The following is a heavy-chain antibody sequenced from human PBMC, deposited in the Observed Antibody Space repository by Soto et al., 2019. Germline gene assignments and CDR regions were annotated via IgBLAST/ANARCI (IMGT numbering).Heavy chain of an antibody. D-gene: IGHD3-10*01. Sequence: PSETLSLTCAVYGGSFSGYYWSWIRQPPGKGLEWIGEINHSGSTNYNPSLKSRVTISVDTSKNQFSLRLSSVTAADTAVYYCARVLVLLWFGEFRDAFDIWGQGTMVTVSS. CDR3: ARVLVLLWFGEFRDAFDI. CDR2: INHSGST. J-gene: IGHJ3*02. CDR1: GGSFSGYY. V-gene: IGHV4-34*01.